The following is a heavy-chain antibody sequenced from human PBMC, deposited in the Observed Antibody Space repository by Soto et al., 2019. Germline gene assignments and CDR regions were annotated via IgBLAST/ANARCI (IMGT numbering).Heavy chain of an antibody. CDR2: MNPNSGNT. CDR1: GYTFTSYD. CDR3: AREWGISDYYYYYMDV. J-gene: IGHJ6*03. D-gene: IGHD1-26*01. V-gene: IGHV1-8*01. Sequence: GASVKVSCKASGYTFTSYDINWVRQATGQGLEWMGWMNPNSGNTGYAQKFQGRVTMTRNTSISTAYMELSSLRSEDTAVYYCAREWGISDYYYYYMDVWGQGTTVTVSS.